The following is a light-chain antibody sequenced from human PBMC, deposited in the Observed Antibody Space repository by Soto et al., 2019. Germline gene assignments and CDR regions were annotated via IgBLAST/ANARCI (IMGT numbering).Light chain of an antibody. Sequence: IVMTQSPATLSVSPGGRATLSCRASQSISDTLAWYQQKPGQAPRLLIYDASNRATGIPARFSGSGSGTDFTLTISSLEPEDFAVYYCQQRSNWPPWTFGQGTKVDIK. J-gene: IGKJ1*01. CDR2: DAS. CDR3: QQRSNWPPWT. CDR1: QSISDT. V-gene: IGKV3-11*01.